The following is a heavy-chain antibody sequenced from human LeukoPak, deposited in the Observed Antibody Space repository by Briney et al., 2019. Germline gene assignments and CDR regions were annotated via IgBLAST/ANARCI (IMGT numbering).Heavy chain of an antibody. CDR2: IYYTGTT. D-gene: IGHD3-3*01. J-gene: IGHJ6*02. CDR3: ARDTPLTYDFWSGYYTGYYGMDV. V-gene: IGHV4-59*01. Sequence: SETLSLTCTISGDSTNTYFWSWLRQPPGKGLEWIGYIYYTGTTNYNPSLKSRVTISVDTSKNQFSLKLSSVTAADTAVYYCARDTPLTYDFWSGYYTGYYGMDVWGQGTTVTVSS. CDR1: GDSTNTYF.